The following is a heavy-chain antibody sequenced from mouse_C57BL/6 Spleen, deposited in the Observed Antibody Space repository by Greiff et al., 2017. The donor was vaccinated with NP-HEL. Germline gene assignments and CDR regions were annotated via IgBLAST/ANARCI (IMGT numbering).Heavy chain of an antibody. Sequence: VQLQQPGAELVRPGSSVKLSCKASGYTFTSYDINWVKQRPGQGLEWIGWIYPRDGSTKYNEKFKGKATLTVDTSSSTAYMELHSLTSEDSAVYFCARSNMDYWGQGTSVTVSS. CDR3: ARSNMDY. J-gene: IGHJ4*01. CDR1: GYTFTSYD. V-gene: IGHV1-85*01. CDR2: IYPRDGST.